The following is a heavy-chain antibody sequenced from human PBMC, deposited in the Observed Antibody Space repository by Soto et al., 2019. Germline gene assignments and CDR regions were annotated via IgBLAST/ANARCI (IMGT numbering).Heavy chain of an antibody. V-gene: IGHV1-46*01. Sequence: QVQLVQSGAEVKKPGASVKVSCKASGYTFTSYYMHWVRQAPGQGLEWMGIINPSGGSTSYAQKFQGRVTMTRDTSTSTVYLELRSLRSEDTAVYYCARATQWLVLGYWGQGTLVTVSS. CDR3: ARATQWLVLGY. CDR2: INPSGGST. CDR1: GYTFTSYY. D-gene: IGHD6-19*01. J-gene: IGHJ4*02.